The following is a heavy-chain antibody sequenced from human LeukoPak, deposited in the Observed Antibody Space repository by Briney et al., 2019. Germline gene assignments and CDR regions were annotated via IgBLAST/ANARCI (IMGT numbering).Heavy chain of an antibody. J-gene: IGHJ4*02. D-gene: IGHD6-13*01. CDR3: AKDEASSWYSTLDY. Sequence: AGGSLRLSCAASGFTFSSYGMHWVRQAPGRGLEWVAVISYDGSNKYYADSVKGRFTISRDNSKNTLYLQMNSLRAEDTAVYYCAKDEASSWYSTLDYWGQGTLVTVSS. CDR1: GFTFSSYG. CDR2: ISYDGSNK. V-gene: IGHV3-30*18.